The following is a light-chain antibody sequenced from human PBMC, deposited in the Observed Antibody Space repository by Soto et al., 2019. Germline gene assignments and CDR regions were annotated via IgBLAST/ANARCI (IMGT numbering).Light chain of an antibody. CDR1: QSVSSSY. CDR2: GAS. J-gene: IGKJ3*01. V-gene: IGKV3-20*01. CDR3: QQYGSSP. Sequence: EIVLTQSPGTLSLSPGERATLSCSASQSVSSSYLAWYQQKPGQAPRLLIYGASSRATGIPDRFSGSGSGTDFNLPISRLEPEDFAVYYCQQYGSSPFGPGTKVDIK.